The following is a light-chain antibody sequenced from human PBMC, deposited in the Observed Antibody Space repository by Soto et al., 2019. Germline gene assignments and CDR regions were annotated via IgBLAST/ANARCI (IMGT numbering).Light chain of an antibody. V-gene: IGKV3-20*01. CDR2: GAS. CDR1: QSVSSSY. CDR3: QQYGSSGT. J-gene: IGKJ1*01. Sequence: EIVLTQSPGTMSLSPGERATLSCRASQSVSSSYLAWYQQKPGQAPRLLIYGASSRATGIPDRFSGSGSGTDFTLTISRLEPEDFAVYYCQQYGSSGTLGQGTKE.